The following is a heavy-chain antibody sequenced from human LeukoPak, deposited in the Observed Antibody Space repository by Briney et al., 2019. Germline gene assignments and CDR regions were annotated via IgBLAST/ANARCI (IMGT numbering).Heavy chain of an antibody. J-gene: IGHJ3*02. V-gene: IGHV3-15*01. CDR1: GFTFSNAW. CDR2: IKSKTDGGTT. Sequence: GGSLRLSCAASGFTFSNAWMSWVRQAPGKGLEGVGRIKSKTDGGTTDYAAPVKGRFTISRDDSKNTLYLQMNSLKTEDTAVYYCTTLSQRITMVRGVEDDAFDIWGQGTMVTVSS. CDR3: TTLSQRITMVRGVEDDAFDI. D-gene: IGHD3-10*01.